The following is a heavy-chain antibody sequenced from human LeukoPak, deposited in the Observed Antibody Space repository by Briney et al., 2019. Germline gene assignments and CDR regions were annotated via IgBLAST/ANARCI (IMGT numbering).Heavy chain of an antibody. Sequence: PGGSLRLSCAASGFTFSSYAMSWVRQAPGKGLEWVSAISGSGGSTDYADSVRGRFTISRDNSKNTLYLQMNSLRAEDTAVYYCAKEGLSIFGVVITPITDYWGQGTLVTVSS. J-gene: IGHJ4*02. CDR1: GFTFSSYA. CDR2: ISGSGGST. D-gene: IGHD3-3*01. V-gene: IGHV3-23*01. CDR3: AKEGLSIFGVVITPITDY.